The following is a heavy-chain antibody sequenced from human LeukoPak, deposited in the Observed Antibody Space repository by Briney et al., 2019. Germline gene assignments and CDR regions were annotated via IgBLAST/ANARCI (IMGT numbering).Heavy chain of an antibody. D-gene: IGHD3-22*01. V-gene: IGHV3-21*01. J-gene: IGHJ4*02. CDR3: ARAPVHYYDSSDYYYVGESYFDC. Sequence: PGGSLRLSCAASGFTFSSYTMNWVRQAPGKGLEWVSSIGSSSTYIYYADSVKGRFTISRDNAKNSLYLQMKSLRAEDTAVYYCARAPVHYYDSSDYYYVGESYFDCWGQGTLVTVSS. CDR1: GFTFSSYT. CDR2: IGSSSTYI.